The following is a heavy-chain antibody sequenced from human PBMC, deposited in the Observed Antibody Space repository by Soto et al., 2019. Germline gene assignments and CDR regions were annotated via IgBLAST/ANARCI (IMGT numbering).Heavy chain of an antibody. Sequence: GGSLRLSCAASGLTVRSNYMSWVRQAPGKGLEWVSGIYAGGTTYYADSVKGRVTISRDNSKNTLYLQMNSLRAEDTAVYYCARNYYHGSGYFFWGQGTLVIVSS. CDR1: GLTVRSNY. CDR3: ARNYYHGSGYFF. J-gene: IGHJ4*02. CDR2: IYAGGTT. V-gene: IGHV3-53*01. D-gene: IGHD3-22*01.